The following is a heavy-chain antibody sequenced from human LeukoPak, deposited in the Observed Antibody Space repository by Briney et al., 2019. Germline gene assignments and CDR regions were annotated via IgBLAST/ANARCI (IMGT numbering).Heavy chain of an antibody. Sequence: GGSLRLSCAASGFTFSSYSMNWVRQAPGKGLEWVSYISSSGSTIYYADSVKGRFTISRDNAKNSLYLQMNSLRAEDTAVYYCAELGITMIGGVWGEGTTVTVSS. J-gene: IGHJ6*04. CDR3: AELGITMIGGV. V-gene: IGHV3-48*04. CDR1: GFTFSSYS. CDR2: ISSSGSTI. D-gene: IGHD3-10*02.